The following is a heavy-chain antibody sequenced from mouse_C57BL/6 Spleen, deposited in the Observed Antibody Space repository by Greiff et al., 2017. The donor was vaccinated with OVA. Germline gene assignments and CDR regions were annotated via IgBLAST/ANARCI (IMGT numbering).Heavy chain of an antibody. CDR2: FYPGSGSI. D-gene: IGHD2-5*01. CDR3: ARHEDLSNYVDWFAY. J-gene: IGHJ3*01. Sequence: VKLMESGAELVKPGASVKLSCKASGYTFTEYTIHWVKQRSGQGLEWIGWFYPGSGSIKYNEKFKDKATLTADKSSSTVYMELSRLTSEDSAVYFCARHEDLSNYVDWFAYWGQGTLVTVSA. V-gene: IGHV1-62-2*01. CDR1: GYTFTEYT.